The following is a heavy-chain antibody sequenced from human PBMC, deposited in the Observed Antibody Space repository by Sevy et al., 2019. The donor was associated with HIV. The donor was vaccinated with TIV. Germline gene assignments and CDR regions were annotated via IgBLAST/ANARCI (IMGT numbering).Heavy chain of an antibody. CDR3: AKVLDYVWGSYRSIDY. CDR1: GFTFTSYG. D-gene: IGHD3-16*02. Sequence: GGSLRLSCAASGFTFTSYGMHWVRQAPGKGLEWVAVISYDGSNKYYADSVKGRFTISRDNSKNTLYLQMNSLRAEDTAVYYCAKVLDYVWGSYRSIDYWGQGTLVTVSS. V-gene: IGHV3-30*18. CDR2: ISYDGSNK. J-gene: IGHJ4*02.